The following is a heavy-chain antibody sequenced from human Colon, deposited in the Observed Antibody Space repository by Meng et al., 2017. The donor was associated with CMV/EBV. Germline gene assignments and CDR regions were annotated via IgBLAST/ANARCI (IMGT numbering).Heavy chain of an antibody. D-gene: IGHD4/OR15-4a*01. CDR2: IYYSGST. Sequence: SETLSLTCSVSGGSISSYYWSWIRQPPGKGLEWFGYIYYSGSTNYSPSLKSRVTISVDTTKNHFSLNLTSVTAADTAVYYCARVDYSGNYDYWGQGTLVTVSS. CDR1: GGSISSYY. J-gene: IGHJ4*02. CDR3: ARVDYSGNYDY. V-gene: IGHV4-59*01.